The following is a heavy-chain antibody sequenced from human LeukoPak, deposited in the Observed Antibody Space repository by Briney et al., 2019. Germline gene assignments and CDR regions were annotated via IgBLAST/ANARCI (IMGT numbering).Heavy chain of an antibody. CDR3: AKGYYFDILSGYSSLDS. J-gene: IGHJ4*02. CDR2: IRYDGTNK. V-gene: IGHV3-30*02. CDR1: GFTFSTFG. Sequence: GGSLRLSCAASGFAASGFTFSTFGMHWVRQAPGKGLEWVAFIRYDGTNKYYADSVKGRFTISRDDSKNTLYLQMNSLRAEDTAAYYCAKGYYFDILSGYSSLDSWGQGTLVTVSS. D-gene: IGHD3-9*01.